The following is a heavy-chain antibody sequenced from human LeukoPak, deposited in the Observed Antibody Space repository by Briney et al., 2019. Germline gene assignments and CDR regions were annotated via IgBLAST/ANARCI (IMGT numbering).Heavy chain of an antibody. V-gene: IGHV3-23*01. CDR1: GFTFSNYG. J-gene: IGHJ4*02. Sequence: PGGSLRLSCAASGFTFSNYGMTWVRLAPGKGLEWVSTFGSGGNTYYADSVKGRFTISKDTSKNTLFLQMNTLRVEDTAMYYCAKTGIRGTYYFDSWGQGTLVTVSS. D-gene: IGHD6-13*01. CDR3: AKTGIRGTYYFDS. CDR2: FGSGGNT.